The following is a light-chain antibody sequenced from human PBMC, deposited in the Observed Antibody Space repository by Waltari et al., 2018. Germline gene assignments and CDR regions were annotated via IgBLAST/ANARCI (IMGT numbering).Light chain of an antibody. CDR3: QQYNNWPPWM. CDR2: NTS. CDR1: QSITSN. Sequence: ETLMTQSPATLSVSPGETATLSCRASQSITSNLAWYQHKPGQAPRLLIYNTSTRATGIPARFSGSGSGTEFTLTISSLQSEDFAVYYCQQYNNWPPWMFGQGTKVEIK. J-gene: IGKJ1*01. V-gene: IGKV3-15*01.